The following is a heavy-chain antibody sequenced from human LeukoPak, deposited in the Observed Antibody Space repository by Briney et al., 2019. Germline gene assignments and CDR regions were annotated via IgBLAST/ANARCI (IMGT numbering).Heavy chain of an antibody. Sequence: SETLSLTCTVSGGSISGYSWSWLRQPPGKGLECIGYIYYSGSTNYNPSLKSRVTMSVDTSKNQFSLSLRSVTAADTAVYYCARAKLRNWFDPWGQGTLVTVSS. J-gene: IGHJ5*02. CDR3: ARAKLRNWFDP. CDR2: IYYSGST. CDR1: GGSISGYS. V-gene: IGHV4-59*01. D-gene: IGHD1-1*01.